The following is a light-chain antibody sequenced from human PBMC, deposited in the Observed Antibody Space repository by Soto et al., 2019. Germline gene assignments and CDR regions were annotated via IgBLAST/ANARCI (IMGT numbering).Light chain of an antibody. CDR2: GAS. J-gene: IGKJ1*01. V-gene: IGKV3-20*01. CDR3: QQCGSSPWT. Sequence: EIVLTQSPGTLSLSPGERATLSCRASQSVSSSYLAWYQQKPGQAPRLLIYGASSRATGIPDRFSASGSGTDFTLTISRLEPEDFAVYYCQQCGSSPWTFGQGTKVDI. CDR1: QSVSSSY.